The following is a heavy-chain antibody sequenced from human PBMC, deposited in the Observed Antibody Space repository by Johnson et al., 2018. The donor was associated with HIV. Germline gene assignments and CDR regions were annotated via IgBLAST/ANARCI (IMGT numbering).Heavy chain of an antibody. J-gene: IGHJ3*01. CDR3: ARGCRDGYTCDVFDV. V-gene: IGHV3-53*01. Sequence: VQLVESGGGLIQPGGSLRLSCAASGFTVSSNYMNWVRQAPGKGLEWVSVIYSGGDTYYADSVTGRFTISRDNSKNTLYLQMNSLRVEDTAVYFCARGCRDGYTCDVFDVWGQGTRVTVSS. CDR1: GFTVSSNY. CDR2: IYSGGDT. D-gene: IGHD5-24*01.